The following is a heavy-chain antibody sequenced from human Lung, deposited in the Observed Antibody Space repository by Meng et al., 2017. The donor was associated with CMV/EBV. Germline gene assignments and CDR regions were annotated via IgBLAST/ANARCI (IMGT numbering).Heavy chain of an antibody. V-gene: IGHV3-30*02. D-gene: IGHD3-3*01. J-gene: IGHJ4*02. CDR3: AKAVFGVVIDY. CDR2: IHFDGSNE. Sequence: GGSLRLXXAASGFTLKYYGMHWVRQAPGKGLEWVAFIHFDGSNEHYADSVTGRFTISRDNPKNMLYLEMNSLRVEDTAVYYCAKAVFGVVIDYWGQGKLVNGYS. CDR1: GFTLKYYG.